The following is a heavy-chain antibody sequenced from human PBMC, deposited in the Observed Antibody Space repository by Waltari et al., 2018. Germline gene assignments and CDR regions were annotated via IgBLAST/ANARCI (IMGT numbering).Heavy chain of an antibody. J-gene: IGHJ3*02. Sequence: QVQLQESGPGLVTPSPTLSLTCPFSGGYFSSGGYSWSWIRQHPGKGLEWIGYIYYSGSTYYNPSLKSRVTISVDASKNQFSLKLSSVTAADTAVYYCARDAAAGIRAFDIWGQGTMVTVSS. D-gene: IGHD6-13*01. V-gene: IGHV4-31*03. CDR1: GGYFSSGGYS. CDR3: ARDAAAGIRAFDI. CDR2: IYYSGST.